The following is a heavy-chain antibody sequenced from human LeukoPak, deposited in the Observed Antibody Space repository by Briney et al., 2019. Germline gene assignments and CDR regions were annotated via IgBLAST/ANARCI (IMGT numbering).Heavy chain of an antibody. V-gene: IGHV1-46*03. Sequence: ASVKVSCKASGYTFTCYYMHWVRQAPGQGLEWMGIINPSGGSTTYAQKFQGRVTMTSDTSTRTVYMELSSLRSEDTAFYYCASTSCYNCYWFDPWGQGTLVTVSS. CDR2: INPSGGST. CDR1: GYTFTCYY. CDR3: ASTSCYNCYWFDP. D-gene: IGHD2-2*02. J-gene: IGHJ5*02.